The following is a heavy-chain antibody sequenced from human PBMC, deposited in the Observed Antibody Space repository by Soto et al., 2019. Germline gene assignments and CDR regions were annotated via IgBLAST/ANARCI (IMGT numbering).Heavy chain of an antibody. J-gene: IGHJ6*02. CDR3: ARDVVAGGMDV. CDR2: IHYSGST. D-gene: IGHD3-10*01. CDR1: GGSISSGDYY. Sequence: QVQLQESGPGLVKASQTLSLTCTVSGGSISSGDYYWSWIRQPPGKGLEWIGYIHYSGSTYYKPSLKSQATISVDTSKNQFSLKLSSVTAADTAVYYCARDVVAGGMDVWGPGTTVTVSS. V-gene: IGHV4-30-4*01.